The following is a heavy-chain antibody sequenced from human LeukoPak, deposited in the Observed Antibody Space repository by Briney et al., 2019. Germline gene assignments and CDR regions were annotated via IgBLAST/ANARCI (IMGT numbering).Heavy chain of an antibody. CDR2: ISSDSGKI. D-gene: IGHD7-27*01. Sequence: GGSLRLSCAASGFTFSVYSMNWVRQTPGKGLEWLSYISSDSGKISYADSVRGRFTASRDNAENSQYLQMNSLRDEDTAVYYCARSQGLANVNYFDYWGQGTLVTVSS. CDR3: ARSQGLANVNYFDY. CDR1: GFTFSVYS. J-gene: IGHJ4*02. V-gene: IGHV3-48*02.